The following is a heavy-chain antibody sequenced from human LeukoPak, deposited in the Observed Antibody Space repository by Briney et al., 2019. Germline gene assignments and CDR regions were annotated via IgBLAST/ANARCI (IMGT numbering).Heavy chain of an antibody. D-gene: IGHD5-24*01. CDR3: ARDGIDGYIDY. CDR2: IKVDGSRE. V-gene: IGHV3-7*01. CDR1: GFTFTNYW. Sequence: GGSLRLSCAAPGFTFTNYWLSWVRQAPGKGLEWVANIKVDGSREYYVDSVKGRFTISRDNAKNSLYLQMNSLRAEDTAVYYCARDGIDGYIDYWGQGTRVTVSS. J-gene: IGHJ4*02.